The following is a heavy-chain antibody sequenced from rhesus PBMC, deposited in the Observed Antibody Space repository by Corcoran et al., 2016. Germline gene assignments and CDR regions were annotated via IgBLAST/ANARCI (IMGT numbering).Heavy chain of an antibody. Sequence: EVQLVESGGDLAKPGGSLRLSCAASGFSFSDYYMYWVRQAPGKGLEWVSGISYTGGSTYYADSVKGRFTISRENAKNTLDLKMDSLRAEYTAVYYCARDGIVVVFTAHFDYWGQGVLVTVSS. J-gene: IGHJ4*01. CDR1: GFSFSDYY. CDR3: ARDGIVVVFTAHFDY. D-gene: IGHD2-27*01. CDR2: ISYTGGST. V-gene: IGHV3S18*01.